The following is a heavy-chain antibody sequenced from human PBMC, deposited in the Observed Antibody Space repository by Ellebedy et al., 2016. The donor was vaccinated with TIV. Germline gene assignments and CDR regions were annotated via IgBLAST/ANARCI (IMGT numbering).Heavy chain of an antibody. V-gene: IGHV3-30*02. CDR1: GFTFSSYD. Sequence: GESLKISCAASGFTFSSYDMNWVRQAPGKGLQWVAFIRYDGSNKYYADSVKGRFTISRDNSKNTVYLQMNSLRPEDTAVYYCAKDRVLEVRHTSSCLDYWGQGTLVTVAS. CDR2: IRYDGSNK. J-gene: IGHJ4*02. CDR3: AKDRVLEVRHTSSCLDY. D-gene: IGHD6-13*01.